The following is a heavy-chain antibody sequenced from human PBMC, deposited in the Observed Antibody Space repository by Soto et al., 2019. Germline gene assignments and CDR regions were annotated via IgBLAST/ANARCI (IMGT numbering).Heavy chain of an antibody. Sequence: TLSLTCTVSGCSISSYYWSWIRQPPGKGLEWIGYIYYSGSTNYNPSLKSRVTISVDTSKNQFSLKLSSVTAADTAVYYCARDISQYYYDSSGYGPSFDYWGQGTPVTVSS. CDR3: ARDISQYYYDSSGYGPSFDY. CDR2: IYYSGST. D-gene: IGHD3-22*01. CDR1: GCSISSYY. V-gene: IGHV4-59*01. J-gene: IGHJ4*02.